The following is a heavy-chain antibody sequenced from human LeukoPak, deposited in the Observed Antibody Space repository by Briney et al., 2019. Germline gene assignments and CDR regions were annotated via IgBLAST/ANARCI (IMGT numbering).Heavy chain of an antibody. CDR1: GYTFTDYY. V-gene: IGHV1-46*01. J-gene: IGHJ1*01. CDR2: ISPTSDTT. Sequence: GASVKVSCKAFGYTFTDYYIHWVRQAPGQGLEWLGMISPTSDTTSYLQKFQGRVTMTRDTSTSTVHMELSSLRPEDTAVYYCARVSGNFNEYFQFWGQGTLVTFSS. CDR3: ARVSGNFNEYFQF. D-gene: IGHD2/OR15-2a*01.